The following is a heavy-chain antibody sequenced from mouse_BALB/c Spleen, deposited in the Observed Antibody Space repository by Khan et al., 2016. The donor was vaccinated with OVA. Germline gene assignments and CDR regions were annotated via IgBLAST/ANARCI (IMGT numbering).Heavy chain of an antibody. CDR2: ISSGGDNT. CDR1: GFTFSSFT. V-gene: IGHV5-9*03. J-gene: IGHJ3*01. Sequence: EVELVESGGGLVKPGGSLKLSCAASGFTFSSFTMSWVRQTPEKRLEWVASISSGGDNTYYPDSVKGRFTISRDNAKNNPYLQMSSLRSEDTDLYYCARSNYGPFAYWGQGTLVTVSA. CDR3: ARSNYGPFAY. D-gene: IGHD1-1*02.